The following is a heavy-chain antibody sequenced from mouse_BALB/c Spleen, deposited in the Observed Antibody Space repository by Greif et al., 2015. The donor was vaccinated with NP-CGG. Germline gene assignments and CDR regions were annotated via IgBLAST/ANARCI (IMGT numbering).Heavy chain of an antibody. CDR2: ISSGSSTI. D-gene: IGHD2-3*01. CDR1: GFTFSSFG. J-gene: IGHJ4*01. Sequence: EVKVVESGGGLVQPGGSRKLSCAASGFTFSSFGMHWVRQAPEKGLEWVAYISSGSSTIYYADTVKGRFTISRDNPKNTLFLQMTSLRSEDTAMYYCARLIGDGYPYAMDYWGQGTSVTVSS. CDR3: ARLIGDGYPYAMDY. V-gene: IGHV5-17*02.